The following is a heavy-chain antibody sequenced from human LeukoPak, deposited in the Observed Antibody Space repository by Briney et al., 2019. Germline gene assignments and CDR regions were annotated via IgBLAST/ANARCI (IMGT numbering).Heavy chain of an antibody. D-gene: IGHD6-13*01. J-gene: IGHJ4*02. V-gene: IGHV3-11*06. CDR2: ISSSSSYR. CDR3: ARDRIAAAGTSIAY. Sequence: GGSLRLSCAASGFTFSEYYMSWIRQAPGKGLEWVSYISSSSSYRNYADSVKGRFTISRDNAKNSLYLQMNSLRAEDTALYYCARDRIAAAGTSIAYWGQGVLVTVPS. CDR1: GFTFSEYY.